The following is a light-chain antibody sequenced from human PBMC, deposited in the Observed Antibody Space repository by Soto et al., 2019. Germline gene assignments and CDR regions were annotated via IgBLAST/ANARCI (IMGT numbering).Light chain of an antibody. CDR2: GAS. CDR3: QQLNTYPHT. J-gene: IGKJ2*01. CDR1: QSVSSGY. Sequence: EIVLTQSPGTLSLSPGERATLSCRASQSVSSGYLAWYRQKPGQAPGLLIYGASSRATGIPDRFSGSGSGTDFTLTISSLQPEDFATYYCQQLNTYPHTFGQGTKLEIK. V-gene: IGKV3-20*01.